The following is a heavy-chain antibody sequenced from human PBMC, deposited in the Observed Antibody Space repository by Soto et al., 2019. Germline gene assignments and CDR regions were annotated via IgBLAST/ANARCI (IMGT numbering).Heavy chain of an antibody. CDR1: GGTLSDYA. CDR2: IMPTVDSA. J-gene: IGHJ6*02. Sequence: QVQLVQSGAEVKTPGSSVKVSCKASGGTLSDYAISWVRQAPGQGLEWMGGIMPTVDSANYAQNFQGSLTISADESTSTANLEVSSLRSDDTAVYYCAVAAVREIMARESSGMAVWGQGTTVIVSS. CDR3: AVAAVREIMARESSGMAV. D-gene: IGHD3-10*01. V-gene: IGHV1-69*01.